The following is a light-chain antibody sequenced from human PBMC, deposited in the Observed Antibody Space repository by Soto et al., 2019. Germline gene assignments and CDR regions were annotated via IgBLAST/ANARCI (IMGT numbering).Light chain of an antibody. CDR2: EGS. CDR3: CSYAGSSTYV. CDR1: SSDVGSYNL. V-gene: IGLV2-23*01. Sequence: QSVLTQPASVSGSPGQSITISCTGTSSDVGSYNLVSWYQQHPGKARKLMIYEGSKRPSGVSNRFSGSKSGNTASLTISGLQAEDEADYYCCSYAGSSTYVFGTGTKLTVL. J-gene: IGLJ1*01.